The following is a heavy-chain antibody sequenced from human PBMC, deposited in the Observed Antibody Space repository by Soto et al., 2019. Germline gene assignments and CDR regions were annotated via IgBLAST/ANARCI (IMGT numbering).Heavy chain of an antibody. Sequence: SETLSLTCTVSGASITSDNYYWGWVRQPPGKGLEWVAYMYYTGSIYYSPSLKSRSAISMDTSKNQLSLRVTSVTAADTVVYYCARLFWSGYAFDYWGQGTLVTVSS. CDR1: GASITSDNYY. CDR2: MYYTGSI. V-gene: IGHV4-31*03. D-gene: IGHD3-3*01. CDR3: ARLFWSGYAFDY. J-gene: IGHJ4*02.